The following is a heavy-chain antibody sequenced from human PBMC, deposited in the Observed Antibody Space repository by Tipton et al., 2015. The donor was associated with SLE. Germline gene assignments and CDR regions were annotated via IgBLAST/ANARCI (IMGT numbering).Heavy chain of an antibody. J-gene: IGHJ4*02. CDR2: INHSGST. CDR3: ARRCAKGLGY. CDR1: GGSFSVYY. D-gene: IGHD4/OR15-4a*01. V-gene: IGHV4-34*01. Sequence: TLSLTCAFYGGSFSVYYWTWIRQPPGRGLEWIGEINHSGSTNYNPSLKSRVTILVDTSKNQFSLKLRSVTAADAAVYYCARRCAKGLGYWGQGTLVTVSS.